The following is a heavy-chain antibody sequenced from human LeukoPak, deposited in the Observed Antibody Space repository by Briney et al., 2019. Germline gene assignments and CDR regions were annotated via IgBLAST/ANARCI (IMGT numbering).Heavy chain of an antibody. CDR3: ASRPPSETYFAVFDY. CDR2: ITGSGGST. Sequence: GGSLRLSCVASGLMFSSHAMTWVRQAPGKGLEWVSGITGSGGSTYHAESVKGRFTISRDNSKNTLYLQMNNLRAEDTAVYYCASRPPSETYFAVFDYWGQGTLVTVFS. CDR1: GLMFSSHA. V-gene: IGHV3-23*01. D-gene: IGHD3-10*01. J-gene: IGHJ4*02.